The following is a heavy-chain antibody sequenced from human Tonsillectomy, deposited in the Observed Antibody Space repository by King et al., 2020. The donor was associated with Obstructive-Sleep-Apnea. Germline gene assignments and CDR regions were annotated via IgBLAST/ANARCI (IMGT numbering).Heavy chain of an antibody. D-gene: IGHD4-23*01. CDR3: ARGKVFDY. CDR2: ISGSGDST. V-gene: IGHV3-23*04. J-gene: IGHJ4*02. Sequence: VQLVESGGGLVQPGGSLRLSCAASGFTFSSYAMNWVRQAPGKGLEWVSGISGSGDSTYYADFGKGRFTISRDNSKNTLYLQMNSLRAEDTAVYYCARGKVFDYWGQGSLVTVSS. CDR1: GFTFSSYA.